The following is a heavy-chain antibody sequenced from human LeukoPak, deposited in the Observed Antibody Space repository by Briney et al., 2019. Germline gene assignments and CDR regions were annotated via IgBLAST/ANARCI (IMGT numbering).Heavy chain of an antibody. CDR1: GFTFDDYA. CDR2: ISWNSGSI. Sequence: GGSLRLPCAASGFTFDDYAMHWVRQAPGKGLEWVSGISWNSGSIGYADSVKGRFTISRDNAKNSLYLQMNSLRAEDTALYYCAKDKGPYYYYYGMDVWGQGTTVTVSS. V-gene: IGHV3-9*01. J-gene: IGHJ6*02. CDR3: AKDKGPYYYYYGMDV.